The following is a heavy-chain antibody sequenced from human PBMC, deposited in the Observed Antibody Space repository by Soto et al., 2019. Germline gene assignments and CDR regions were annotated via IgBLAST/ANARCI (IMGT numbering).Heavy chain of an antibody. D-gene: IGHD1-1*01. V-gene: IGHV4-31*03. Sequence: QVQLQESGPGLVKPSQTLSLTCTVSGGSISSGGYYWSWIRQHPGKGLEWIGYIYYSGSTYYNPSLKSRVTISVDTSKNQFSLKLSSVPAADTAVYYCARMVEPAPGYYYYMDVWGKGTTVTVSS. CDR3: ARMVEPAPGYYYYMDV. CDR2: IYYSGST. CDR1: GGSISSGGYY. J-gene: IGHJ6*03.